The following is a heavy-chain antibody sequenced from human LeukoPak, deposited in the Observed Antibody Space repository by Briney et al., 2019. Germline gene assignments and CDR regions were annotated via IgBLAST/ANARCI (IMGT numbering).Heavy chain of an antibody. CDR3: GSDYSSSWYLYYGMDV. D-gene: IGHD6-13*01. J-gene: IGHJ6*02. CDR2: ISYDGSNK. Sequence: GGSLRLSCAASGFTFSSYAMHWVRRAPGKGLEWVAVISYDGSNKYYADSVKGRFTISRDNSKNTLYLQMNSLRAEDTAVYYCGSDYSSSWYLYYGMDVWGQGTTVTVSS. CDR1: GFTFSSYA. V-gene: IGHV3-30-3*01.